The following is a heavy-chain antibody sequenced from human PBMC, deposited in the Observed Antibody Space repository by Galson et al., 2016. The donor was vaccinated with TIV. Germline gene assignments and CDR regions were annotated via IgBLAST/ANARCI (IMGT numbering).Heavy chain of an antibody. CDR2: IGSSGSPI. J-gene: IGHJ5*02. CDR3: ARERILLSAAVPRTNWFDP. V-gene: IGHV3-11*01. CDR1: GFDFSGYY. D-gene: IGHD2-2*01. Sequence: SLRLSCAASGFDFSGYYMSWVRQAPGKGLEWISYIGSSGSPIVYADSVKGRFTISRDNAKNSVYLQMNSLRVEDTAVYYRARERILLSAAVPRTNWFDPWGQGTLVTVSS.